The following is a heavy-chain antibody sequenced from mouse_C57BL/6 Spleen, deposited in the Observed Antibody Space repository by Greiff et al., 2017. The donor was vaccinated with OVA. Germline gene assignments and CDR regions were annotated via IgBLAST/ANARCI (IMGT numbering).Heavy chain of an antibody. CDR2: IWTGGGT. Sequence: VQLQESGPGLVAPSQSLSITCTVSGFSLTSYAISWVRQPPGKGLEWLGVIWTGGGTNYNSALKSRLSISKDNSKSQVFLKMNSLQTDDTARYYCARLNYYGSSYYFDYWGQGTTLTVSS. CDR1: GFSLTSYA. V-gene: IGHV2-9-1*01. CDR3: ARLNYYGSSYYFDY. J-gene: IGHJ2*01. D-gene: IGHD1-1*01.